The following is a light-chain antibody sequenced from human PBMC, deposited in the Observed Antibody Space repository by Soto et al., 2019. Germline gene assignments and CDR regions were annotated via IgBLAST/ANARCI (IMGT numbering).Light chain of an antibody. V-gene: IGLV2-11*01. Sequence: QSVLTQPRSVSGSPGQSVTISCTGTSSDVGGYNYVSWYQQHPGKAPKLMIYDVSKRPSGVPDRFSGSKSGNTASLTISGFQAEDEADYYCCSYAGSYTLWVFGGGTKVTVL. CDR3: CSYAGSYTLWV. J-gene: IGLJ3*02. CDR1: SSDVGGYNY. CDR2: DVS.